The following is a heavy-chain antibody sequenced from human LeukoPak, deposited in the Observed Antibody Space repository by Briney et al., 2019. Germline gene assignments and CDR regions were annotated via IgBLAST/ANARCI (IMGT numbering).Heavy chain of an antibody. Sequence: PSETLSLTCTVSGGSISSSSHYWGWIRQPPGKGLEWIGSIYYSGGTYYNPSLKSRVTISVDTSKNQFSLKLSSVTAADTAVYYCARRLWFGELRPFDYWGQGTLVTVSS. CDR2: IYYSGGT. D-gene: IGHD3-10*01. CDR3: ARRLWFGELRPFDY. V-gene: IGHV4-39*01. J-gene: IGHJ4*02. CDR1: GGSISSSSHY.